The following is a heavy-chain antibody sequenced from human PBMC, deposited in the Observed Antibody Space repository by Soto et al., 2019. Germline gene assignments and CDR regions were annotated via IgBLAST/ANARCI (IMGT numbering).Heavy chain of an antibody. V-gene: IGHV1-8*01. Sequence: QVQLVQSGAEVKKPGASVKVSCKASGYSFSTYDINWVRQAAGQGLEWMGWVNPKSGNTDYAQRFRGRVTMTSNTAISTDCMELSALTAEDTAVYYCWSPSCYSTSSDTDWFDPWGQGCRVPVSS. D-gene: IGHD6-13*01. J-gene: IGHJ5*02. CDR3: WSPSCYSTSSDTDWFDP. CDR1: GYSFSTYD. CDR2: VNPKSGNT.